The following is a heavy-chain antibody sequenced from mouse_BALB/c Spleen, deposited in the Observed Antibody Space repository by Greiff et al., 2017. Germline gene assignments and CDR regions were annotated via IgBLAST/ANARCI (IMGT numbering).Heavy chain of an antibody. Sequence: EVQLVESGGGLVQPGGSRKLSCAASGFTFSSFGMHWVRQAPEKGLEWVAYISSGSSTIYYADTVKGRFTITRDNPKNTLFLQMTSLKSEDTAMYYCARSDGAYWGQGTLVTVSA. J-gene: IGHJ3*01. CDR3: ARSDGAY. CDR1: GFTFSSFG. CDR2: ISSGSSTI. V-gene: IGHV5-17*02.